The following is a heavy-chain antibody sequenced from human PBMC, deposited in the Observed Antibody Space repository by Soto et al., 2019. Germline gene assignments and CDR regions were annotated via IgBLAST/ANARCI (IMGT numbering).Heavy chain of an antibody. Sequence: PSETLSLTCAVSGGSISSSNWWSWVRQPPGKGLEWIGEIYHSGSTNYNPSLKSRVTISVDKSENQFSLKLSSVTAADTAVYYCARAAMGGSSWPFDYWGQGTLVTVSS. J-gene: IGHJ4*02. D-gene: IGHD6-13*01. CDR3: ARAAMGGSSWPFDY. V-gene: IGHV4-4*02. CDR1: GGSISSSNW. CDR2: IYHSGST.